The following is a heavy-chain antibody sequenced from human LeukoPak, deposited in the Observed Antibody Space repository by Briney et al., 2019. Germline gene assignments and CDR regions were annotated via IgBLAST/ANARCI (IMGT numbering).Heavy chain of an antibody. V-gene: IGHV3-23*01. CDR1: GFTFSSDS. J-gene: IGHJ4*02. Sequence: GGSLRLSCAASGFTFSSDSMTWVRQAPGKGLEWVSSIRSSGDYTYYEDSVKGRFTISRDNSKNTLYLQMNSLRAEDTAIYYCAKDRPNYYGSNGHYYRRDGDYWGQGTLVTVSS. CDR3: AKDRPNYYGSNGHYYRRDGDY. CDR2: IRSSGDYT. D-gene: IGHD3-22*01.